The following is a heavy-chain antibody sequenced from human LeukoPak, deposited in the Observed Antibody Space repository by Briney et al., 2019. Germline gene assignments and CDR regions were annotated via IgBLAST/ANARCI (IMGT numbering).Heavy chain of an antibody. CDR1: GGSISSYY. CDR2: IYYSGST. CDR3: ARAFRGSYYYDY. V-gene: IGHV4-59*01. Sequence: TETLSLTCTVSGGSISSYYWSWIRQPPGKGLEWIGYIYYSGSTNYNPSLKSRVTISVDTSKNQFSLKLSSVTAADTAVYYCARAFRGSYYYDYWGQGTLVTVSS. J-gene: IGHJ4*02. D-gene: IGHD1-26*01.